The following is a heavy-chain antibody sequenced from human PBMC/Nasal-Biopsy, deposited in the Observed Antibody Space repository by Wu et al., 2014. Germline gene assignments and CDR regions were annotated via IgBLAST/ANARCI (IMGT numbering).Heavy chain of an antibody. CDR2: ISGSDGTT. Sequence: LRLSCAASGFTFSNYAMSWVRQAPGKGLEWVSVISGSDGTTFYADSVKGRFSISRDNSKNTVFLEMNSLRAEDTALYYCAKHGGEVTGIRYAYDYWGQGTLVTVSS. D-gene: IGHD2-21*02. CDR1: GFTFSNYA. V-gene: IGHV3-23*01. CDR3: AKHGGEVTGIRYAYDY. J-gene: IGHJ4*02.